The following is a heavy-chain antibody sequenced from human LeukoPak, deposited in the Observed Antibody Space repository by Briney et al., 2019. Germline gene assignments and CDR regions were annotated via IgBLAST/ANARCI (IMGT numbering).Heavy chain of an antibody. CDR1: GFTFSSYS. V-gene: IGHV3-21*01. CDR3: ARDGSYYYDSSGYGSNY. CDR2: ISSSSSYI. D-gene: IGHD3-22*01. J-gene: IGHJ4*02. Sequence: GGSLRLSXAASGFTFSSYSMNWVRQAPGKGLEWVSSISSSSSYIYYADSVKGRFTISRDNAKNSLYLQMDSLRAEDTAVYYCARDGSYYYDSSGYGSNYWGQRTLVTVSS.